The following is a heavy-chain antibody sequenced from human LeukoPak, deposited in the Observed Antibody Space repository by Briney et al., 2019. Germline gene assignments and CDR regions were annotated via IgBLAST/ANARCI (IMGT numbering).Heavy chain of an antibody. CDR3: AGDTNYDFWGVFPPLAAGL. V-gene: IGHV1-58*02. Sequence: TSVKVSCKASGCTFTSYAMQWVRQARGQRLEWMGWIVVRSGNTNYAQKFQERVTITRDKSTSTAYLELRSLPYDATAVYYFAGDTNYDFWGVFPPLAAGLGGQGDLGTLSS. J-gene: IGHJ4*02. D-gene: IGHD3-3*01. CDR1: GCTFTSYA. CDR2: IVVRSGNT.